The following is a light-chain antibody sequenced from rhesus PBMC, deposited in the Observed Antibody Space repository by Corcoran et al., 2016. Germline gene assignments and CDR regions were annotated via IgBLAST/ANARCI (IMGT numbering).Light chain of an antibody. CDR3: QQGYSYPLT. J-gene: IGKJ4*01. V-gene: IGKV1S9*01. CDR2: RAS. Sequence: DIQMTQSPSSLSASVGDRVTITCQASQSLRNYLNWYQQKAGKIPKLLIYRASSLQSGIPSRFSGSGSGTDFTLTISSLQPEEFATYYCQQGYSYPLTFGGGTKVELE. CDR1: QSLRNY.